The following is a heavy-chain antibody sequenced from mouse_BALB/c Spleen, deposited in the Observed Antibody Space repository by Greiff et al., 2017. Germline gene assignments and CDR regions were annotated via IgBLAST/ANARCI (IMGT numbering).Heavy chain of an antibody. Sequence: DVQLQESGPGLVKPSQSLSLTCSVTGYSITSGYYWNWIRQFPGNKLEWMGYISYDGSNNYNPSLKNRISITRDTSKNQFFLKLNSVTTEDTATYYCARGGGTTHFDYWGQGTTLTVSS. CDR2: ISYDGSN. CDR3: ARGGGTTHFDY. CDR1: GYSITSGYY. V-gene: IGHV3-6*02. J-gene: IGHJ2*01. D-gene: IGHD2-14*01.